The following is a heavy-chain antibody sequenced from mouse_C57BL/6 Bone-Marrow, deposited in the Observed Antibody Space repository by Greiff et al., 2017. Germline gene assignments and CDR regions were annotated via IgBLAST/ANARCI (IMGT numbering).Heavy chain of an antibody. CDR3: ARKDLGSSYYFDY. J-gene: IGHJ2*01. CDR1: GYTFTSYW. Sequence: VQLQQSGAELVKPGASVKMSCKASGYTFTSYWITWVKQRPGQGLEWIGDIYPGSGSTNYNEKFKSKATLTVDTSSSTAYMQLSSLTSEDSAVYYCARKDLGSSYYFDYWGQGTTRTVSS. CDR2: IYPGSGST. V-gene: IGHV1-55*01. D-gene: IGHD1-3*01.